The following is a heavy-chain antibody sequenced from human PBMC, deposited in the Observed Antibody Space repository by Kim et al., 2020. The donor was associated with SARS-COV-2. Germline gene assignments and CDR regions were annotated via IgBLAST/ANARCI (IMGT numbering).Heavy chain of an antibody. Sequence: ASVKVSCKASGYTFTSYYMHWVRQAPGQGLEWMGIINPSGGSTSYAQKFQGRVTMTRDTSTSTVYMELSSLRSEDTAVYYCARDPRVEYQLLSQTPWYYFDYWGQGTLFTVSS. CDR2: INPSGGST. V-gene: IGHV1-46*01. CDR1: GYTFTSYY. D-gene: IGHD2-2*01. J-gene: IGHJ4*02. CDR3: ARDPRVEYQLLSQTPWYYFDY.